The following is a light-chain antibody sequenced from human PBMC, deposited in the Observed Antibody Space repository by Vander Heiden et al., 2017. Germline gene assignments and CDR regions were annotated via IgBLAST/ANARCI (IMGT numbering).Light chain of an antibody. CDR3: GTWDSSLSAVV. CDR2: DND. J-gene: IGLJ2*01. CDR1: SSHIGNDY. V-gene: IGLV1-51*01. Sequence: QSVLTQPPSVSAAPGQKVTISCSGSSSHIGNDYVSWYQQLPGPAPKLLIYDNDKRPPGIPDRFSGSKSGTSATLGITGLQTGDEADYYCGTWDSSLSAVVFGGGTKLTVL.